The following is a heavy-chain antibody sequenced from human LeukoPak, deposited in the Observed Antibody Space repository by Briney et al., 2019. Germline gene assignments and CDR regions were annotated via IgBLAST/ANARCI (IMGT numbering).Heavy chain of an antibody. CDR2: ISYTNII. CDR3: ARRVYNSGWYIDY. Sequence: GGSLRLSCAASGFTVKDNFMSWVRQAPGKGLEWVSYISYTNIIYYADSVKGRFTISRDKAKNSLYLQMNSLRAEDTAVYYCARRVYNSGWYIDYWGQGTLVTVSS. D-gene: IGHD6-19*01. CDR1: GFTVKDNF. V-gene: IGHV3-69-1*01. J-gene: IGHJ4*02.